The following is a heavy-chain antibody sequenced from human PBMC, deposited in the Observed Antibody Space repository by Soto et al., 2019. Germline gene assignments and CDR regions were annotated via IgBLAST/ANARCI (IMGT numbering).Heavy chain of an antibody. J-gene: IGHJ5*02. CDR1: GDSIISSDFY. Sequence: SETLSLTCAVSGDSIISSDFYWGWVRQPPGKGLEWIGSIFYLGSSYYNPSLKSRVTMSVDTSKNQFSLRLRSVTAADTALYFCARHSLALRKNNWFDPWGQGIMVTVSS. CDR2: IFYLGSS. V-gene: IGHV4-39*01. D-gene: IGHD3-3*02. CDR3: ARHSLALRKNNWFDP.